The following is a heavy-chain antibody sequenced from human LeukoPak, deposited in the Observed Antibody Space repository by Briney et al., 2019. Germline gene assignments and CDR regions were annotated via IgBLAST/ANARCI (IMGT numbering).Heavy chain of an antibody. CDR3: AKLAGTGGFDY. CDR2: INWNGGRT. CDR1: GFTLDDYG. Sequence: PGGSLRLSCAASGFTLDDYGMSWVRQAPGKGLEWVSGINWNGGRTGYADSVKGRLTISRDNAKNSLYLQMNSLRAEDTALYYCAKLAGTGGFDYWGQGTQVTVSS. D-gene: IGHD6-19*01. V-gene: IGHV3-20*04. J-gene: IGHJ4*02.